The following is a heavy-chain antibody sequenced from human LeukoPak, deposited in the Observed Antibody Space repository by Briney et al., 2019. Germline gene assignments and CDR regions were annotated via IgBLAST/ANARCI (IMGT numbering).Heavy chain of an antibody. V-gene: IGHV3-30*18. CDR1: GFTFSSYG. J-gene: IGHJ4*02. CDR3: AKDRGIVVVPAAIRQGLDY. D-gene: IGHD2-2*01. Sequence: GGSLRLSCAAPGFTFSSYGMHWVRQAPGKGLEWVAVISSDGSNKYYADSVKGRFTISRDNSKNTLYLQMNSLRAEDTAVYYCAKDRGIVVVPAAIRQGLDYWGQGTLVTVSS. CDR2: ISSDGSNK.